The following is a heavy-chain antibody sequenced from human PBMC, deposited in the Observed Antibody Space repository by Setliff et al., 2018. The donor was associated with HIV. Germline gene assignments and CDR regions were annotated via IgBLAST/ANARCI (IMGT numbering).Heavy chain of an antibody. D-gene: IGHD1-26*01. J-gene: IGHJ4*02. CDR2: FDPEDGPDDGQT. Sequence: ASVKVSCKVSGSSLTELSIHWVRQTPGKGLQWMGGFDPEDGPDDGQTIYARKFQGRVTMTEDTSTDTAYMVLARLTSEDTAVYFCATVGPTGAYFHDWGQGTLVTVSA. V-gene: IGHV1-24*01. CDR3: ATVGPTGAYFHD. CDR1: GSSLTELS.